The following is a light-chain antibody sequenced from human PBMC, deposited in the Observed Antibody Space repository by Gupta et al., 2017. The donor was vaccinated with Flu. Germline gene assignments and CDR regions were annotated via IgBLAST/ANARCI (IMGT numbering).Light chain of an antibody. V-gene: IGKV1-27*01. CDR2: DAY. CDR1: QVIRNF. CDR3: QHENGGPWG. J-gene: IGKJ1*01. Sequence: PSSLSASVGDRVTITCRASQVIRNFLAWYQQKPGHVPKLLIYDAYTVQSGVPSRFSGSGYGTDFTLTISSLQPEDVATYYCQHENGGPWGFGQGTKVEIK.